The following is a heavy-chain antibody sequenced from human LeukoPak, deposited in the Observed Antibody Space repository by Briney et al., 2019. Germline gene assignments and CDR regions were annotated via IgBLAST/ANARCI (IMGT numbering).Heavy chain of an antibody. CDR2: INHSGRT. J-gene: IGHJ4*02. Sequence: SETLSLTCAVSGYSISSGYYWRWIRQPPGKGLEWIGEINHSGRTNYNPSLKSRVTISVDTSKNQFSLKLSSVTAADTAIYYCARGVGFVKIDYWGQGTLVTVSS. CDR3: ARGVGFVKIDY. V-gene: IGHV4-34*01. D-gene: IGHD3-10*01. CDR1: GYSISSGYY.